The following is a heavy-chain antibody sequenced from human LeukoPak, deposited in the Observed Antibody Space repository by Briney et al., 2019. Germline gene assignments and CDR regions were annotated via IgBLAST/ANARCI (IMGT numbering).Heavy chain of an antibody. D-gene: IGHD3-10*01. Sequence: GGSLRLSCAASGFTFSSYGMHWVRQAPGKGLEWVAVISYDGSNKYYADSVKGRFTISRDSSKNTLYLQMNSLRAEDTAVYYCAKGFVKYYFDYWGQGTLVTVSS. CDR2: ISYDGSNK. CDR3: AKGFVKYYFDY. CDR1: GFTFSSYG. V-gene: IGHV3-30*18. J-gene: IGHJ4*02.